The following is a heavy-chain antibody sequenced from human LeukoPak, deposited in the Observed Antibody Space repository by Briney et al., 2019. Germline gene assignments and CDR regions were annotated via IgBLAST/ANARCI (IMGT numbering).Heavy chain of an antibody. V-gene: IGHV1-8*01. Sequence: ASVKVSCKASGYTFTSYDINWVRQATGQGLEWMGWMNPNSGNTGYAQKFQGRVTMTRNTSISAAYMELSSLRSEDTAVYYCARGRVRGAYVDYWAREPWSPSPQ. J-gene: IGHJ4*02. CDR1: GYTFTSYD. D-gene: IGHD3-10*01. CDR3: ARGRVRGAYVDY. CDR2: MNPNSGNT.